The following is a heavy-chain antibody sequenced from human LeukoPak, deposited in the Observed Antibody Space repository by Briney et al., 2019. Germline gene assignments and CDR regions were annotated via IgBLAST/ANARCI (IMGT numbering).Heavy chain of an antibody. CDR3: ARDGRGYSYGHVMNWFDP. CDR1: GGTFSSYA. V-gene: IGHV1-69*04. D-gene: IGHD5-18*01. CDR2: IIPILGIA. J-gene: IGHJ5*02. Sequence: SVKVSCKASGGTFSSYAISWVRQAPGQGLEWMGRIIPILGIANYAQKFQGRVTITADKSTSTAYMELSSLRSEDTAVYYCARDGRGYSYGHVMNWFDPWGQGTLVTVSS.